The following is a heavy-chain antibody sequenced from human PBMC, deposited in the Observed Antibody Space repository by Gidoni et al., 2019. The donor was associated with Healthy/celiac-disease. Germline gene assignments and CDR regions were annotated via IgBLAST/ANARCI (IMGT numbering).Heavy chain of an antibody. CDR2: IYYSGST. V-gene: IGHV4-39*01. D-gene: IGHD2-15*01. CDR3: ARRTKYCSGGSCYQVFFDY. J-gene: IGHJ4*02. CDR1: GGSISSSSYY. Sequence: QLQLQESGPGLVKPSETLSLTCTVSGGSISSSSYYWGWIRQPPGKGLEWIGSIYYSGSTYYNPSLKSRVTISVDTSKNQFSLKLSSVTAADTAVYYCARRTKYCSGGSCYQVFFDYWGQGTLVTVSS.